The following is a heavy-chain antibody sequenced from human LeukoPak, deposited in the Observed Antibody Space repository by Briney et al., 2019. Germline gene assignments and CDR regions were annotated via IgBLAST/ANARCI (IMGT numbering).Heavy chain of an antibody. J-gene: IGHJ4*02. D-gene: IGHD3-3*01. CDR3: AREDYNFL. Sequence: PSETLSLTCNVSGGSISSNDYYWSWIRQPAGKGLEWIGRIYTTGFTNYHPSLKSRVTVSIDTSKNQFYLKLTSVTAADTAVYYCAREDYNFLWGQGTLVTVSS. V-gene: IGHV4-61*02. CDR2: IYTTGFT. CDR1: GGSISSNDYY.